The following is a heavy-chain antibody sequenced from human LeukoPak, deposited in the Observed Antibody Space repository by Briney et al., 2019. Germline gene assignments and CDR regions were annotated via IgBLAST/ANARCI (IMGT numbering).Heavy chain of an antibody. V-gene: IGHV1-46*01. Sequence: ASVKVSCKASGYTFTSYYMHWVRQAPGQGREWMGIINPSGGSTSYAQKLRGRVTMTRDTSKSTVYMELSRLRSEDTAVYYCAREYWDGDCNFDYWGQGTLVTVSS. J-gene: IGHJ4*02. CDR3: AREYWDGDCNFDY. CDR1: GYTFTSYY. D-gene: IGHD2-21*02. CDR2: INPSGGST.